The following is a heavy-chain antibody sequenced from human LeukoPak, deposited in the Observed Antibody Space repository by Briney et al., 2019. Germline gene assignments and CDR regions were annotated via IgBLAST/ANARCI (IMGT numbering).Heavy chain of an antibody. D-gene: IGHD2-15*01. Sequence: PSETLSLTCTVFGGSIRSYYWSWIRQPPGKGLEWVGYIFYSGTTDSNPSLKSRVTISVDTSKNQFSLKLSSVTAADTAVYYCARTYCSGGSCHFDYWGQGTLVTVSS. CDR1: GGSIRSYY. V-gene: IGHV4-59*08. J-gene: IGHJ4*02. CDR2: IFYSGTT. CDR3: ARTYCSGGSCHFDY.